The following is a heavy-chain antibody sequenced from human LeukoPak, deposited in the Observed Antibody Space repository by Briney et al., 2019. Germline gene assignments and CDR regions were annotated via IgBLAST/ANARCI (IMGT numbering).Heavy chain of an antibody. CDR3: ERGFTGSGSRPDWY. CDR1: GFTFSSYW. V-gene: IGHV3-7*01. Sequence: GGSLRLSCAASGFTFSSYWISWVRQAPGEGLEWVANIKQDGCEKYYVDSVKVRFTISRDNAKNSLYLQMHSVRAEDRAVYSCERGFTGSGSRPDWYLGPGTLVTVFS. D-gene: IGHD3-10*01. CDR2: IKQDGCEK. J-gene: IGHJ4*02.